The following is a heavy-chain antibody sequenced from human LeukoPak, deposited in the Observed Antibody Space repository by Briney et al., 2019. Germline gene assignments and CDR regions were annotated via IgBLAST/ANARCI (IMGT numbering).Heavy chain of an antibody. D-gene: IGHD4-23*01. Sequence: GASVKVSCKASGGTFSSYAISWVRQAPGQGLEWMGGIIPIFGTANYAQKFQGRVTITADKSTSTAYMELRSLRSDDTAVYYCARVPWSGGYWGQGTLVTVSS. V-gene: IGHV1-69*06. J-gene: IGHJ4*02. CDR3: ARVPWSGGY. CDR1: GGTFSSYA. CDR2: IIPIFGTA.